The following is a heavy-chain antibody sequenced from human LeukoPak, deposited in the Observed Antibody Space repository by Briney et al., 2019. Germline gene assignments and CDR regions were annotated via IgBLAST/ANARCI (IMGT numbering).Heavy chain of an antibody. CDR3: ARDALGYDSSGYYKVGDY. J-gene: IGHJ4*02. D-gene: IGHD3-22*01. V-gene: IGHV1-18*01. Sequence: ASVKVSCKASGYTFTSYGISWVRQAPGQGLEWMGWISAYNSNTNYAQKLQGRVTMTTDTSTSTAYMELRSLRSDDTAVYYCARDALGYDSSGYYKVGDYWGQGTLVTISS. CDR2: ISAYNSNT. CDR1: GYTFTSYG.